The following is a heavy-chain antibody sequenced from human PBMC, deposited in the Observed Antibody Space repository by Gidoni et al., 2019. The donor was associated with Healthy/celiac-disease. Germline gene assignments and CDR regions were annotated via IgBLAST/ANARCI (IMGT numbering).Heavy chain of an antibody. J-gene: IGHJ4*02. CDR3: ARGDYYDSRGFDY. V-gene: IGHV4-59*01. D-gene: IGHD3-22*01. Sequence: QVQLQESGPGLVKPSETLSLTCTVPAGSISSYYWSWIRQPPGKGLEWIGYIYYRESTNYNPSLKSRVTISVDTSKNQFSLKLSSVTAADTAVYYCARGDYYDSRGFDYWGQGTLVTVSS. CDR2: IYYREST. CDR1: AGSISSYY.